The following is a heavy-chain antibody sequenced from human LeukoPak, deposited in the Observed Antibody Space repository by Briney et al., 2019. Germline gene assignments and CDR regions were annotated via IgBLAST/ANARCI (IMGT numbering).Heavy chain of an antibody. CDR2: ISSSSGVI. J-gene: IGHJ4*02. D-gene: IGHD2-2*01. V-gene: IGHV3-48*04. CDR3: ARNLPAADY. CDR1: GFTFSGSA. Sequence: PGGSLRLSCAASGFTFSGSAMHWVRQASGKGLEWVSYISSSSGVIYYADSVKGRFTISRDNAKNSLYLQMNSLRAEDTAVYYCARNLPAADYWGQGTLVTVSS.